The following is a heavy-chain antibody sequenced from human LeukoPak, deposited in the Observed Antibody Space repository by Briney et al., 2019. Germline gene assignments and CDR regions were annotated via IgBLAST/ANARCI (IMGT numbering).Heavy chain of an antibody. CDR2: IWYDGSNK. D-gene: IGHD1-26*01. Sequence: PGGSLRLSCAASGFTFSSYWMSWVRQAPGKGLEWVAVIWYDGSNKYYADSVKGRFTISRDNSKNTLYLQMNSLRAEDTAVYYCARDLGGPFDYWGQGTLVTVSS. J-gene: IGHJ4*02. V-gene: IGHV3-33*08. CDR3: ARDLGGPFDY. CDR1: GFTFSSYW.